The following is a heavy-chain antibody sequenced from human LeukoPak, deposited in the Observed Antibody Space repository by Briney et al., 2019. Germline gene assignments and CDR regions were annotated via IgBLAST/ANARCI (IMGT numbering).Heavy chain of an antibody. J-gene: IGHJ4*02. CDR2: IKEDGSER. Sequence: GGSLRPSCAASGFTFTNYWMTWIRQAPGKGLEWVANIKEDGSERHYVDSVKGRFTISRDNAKNSLYLQMNSLRAEDTAVYYCAKTARTWDYWGQGSLVTVSS. V-gene: IGHV3-7*01. D-gene: IGHD5-18*01. CDR1: GFTFTNYW. CDR3: AKTARTWDY.